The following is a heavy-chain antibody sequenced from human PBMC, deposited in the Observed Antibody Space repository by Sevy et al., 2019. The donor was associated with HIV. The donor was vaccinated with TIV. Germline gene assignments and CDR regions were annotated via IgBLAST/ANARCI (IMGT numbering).Heavy chain of an antibody. J-gene: IGHJ4*02. D-gene: IGHD3-16*01. CDR1: GVTFNNYG. CDR3: ARGITFITGGGYYFDS. CDR2: IIPMFGTT. Sequence: ASVKVSCEASGVTFNNYGFSWVRQAPGQGLEWMGGIIPMFGTTDYAHTFQDRVTITADASTSTAYMELNSLISEDTAVYYCARGITFITGGGYYFDSWGQGTLVTVSS. V-gene: IGHV1-69*13.